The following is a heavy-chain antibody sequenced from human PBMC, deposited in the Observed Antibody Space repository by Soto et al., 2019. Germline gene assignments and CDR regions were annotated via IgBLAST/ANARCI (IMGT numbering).Heavy chain of an antibody. CDR2: LNYRGST. Sequence: QVQLQESGPGLVRPSQTLSLTCTVSGGSINSGDSYWNWIRQHPEKGLEWIGNLNYRGSTFYNPSLKNRLILSVDTSKNQFSLSLSSVTAADTAVYYCARDAPGVAPYWGQGTLVTVSS. CDR1: GGSINSGDSY. D-gene: IGHD2-15*01. V-gene: IGHV4-31*03. CDR3: ARDAPGVAPY. J-gene: IGHJ4*02.